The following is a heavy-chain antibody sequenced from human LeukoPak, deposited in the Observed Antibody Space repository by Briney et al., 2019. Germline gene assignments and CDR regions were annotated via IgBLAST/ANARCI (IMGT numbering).Heavy chain of an antibody. Sequence: GGSLRHSCAASGFTFSKYYMHWVRQAPGKGPVWISYINGDGSHTTYADSVKGRFTISRDNAINTVYLQMNSLRDEDTAIYYCVNMVSDSGVEGKWGQGTLVTVSS. CDR1: GFTFSKYY. D-gene: IGHD3-10*01. CDR3: VNMVSDSGVEGK. CDR2: INGDGSHT. V-gene: IGHV3-74*01. J-gene: IGHJ4*02.